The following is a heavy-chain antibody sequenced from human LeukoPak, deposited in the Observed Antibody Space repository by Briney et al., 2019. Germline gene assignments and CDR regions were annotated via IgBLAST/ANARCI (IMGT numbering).Heavy chain of an antibody. Sequence: GGSLRLSCAASGFTFSTYSMNWVRQAPGKGLEWVSYIGSRSSSIYYADSVKGRFTLSRDNAKNSLYLQMNSLRDEDTAVYYCARGDYGDRDLDYWGQGTLVTVSS. D-gene: IGHD4-17*01. CDR1: GFTFSTYS. CDR3: ARGDYGDRDLDY. J-gene: IGHJ4*02. V-gene: IGHV3-48*02. CDR2: IGSRSSSI.